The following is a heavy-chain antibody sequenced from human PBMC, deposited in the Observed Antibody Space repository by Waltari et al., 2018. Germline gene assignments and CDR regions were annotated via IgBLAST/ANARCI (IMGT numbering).Heavy chain of an antibody. CDR3: ATLSVYYGLGY. V-gene: IGHV1-24*01. D-gene: IGHD1-26*01. J-gene: IGHJ4*02. CDR2: FDPEDGET. Sequence: VQLVESGGGLVQPGRSLRLSCAASGFTFDDYAMHWVRQAPGKGLEWMGGFDPEDGETIYAQKFQGRVTMTEDTSTDTAYMELSSLRSEDTAVYYCATLSVYYGLGYWGQGTLVTVSS. CDR1: GFTFDDYA.